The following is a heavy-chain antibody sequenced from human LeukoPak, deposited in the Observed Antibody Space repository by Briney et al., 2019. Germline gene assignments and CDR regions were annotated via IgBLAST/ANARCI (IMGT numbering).Heavy chain of an antibody. V-gene: IGHV1-2*02. Sequence: ASVKVSCKASGCTFTGYYMHWVRQAPGQGLEWMGWINPNSGGTNYAQKFQGRVTMTRDTSISTAYMELSRLRSDDTAVYYCARDPASDTAMGVCWGQGTLVTVSS. CDR3: ARDPASDTAMGVC. CDR1: GCTFTGYY. CDR2: INPNSGGT. J-gene: IGHJ4*02. D-gene: IGHD5-18*01.